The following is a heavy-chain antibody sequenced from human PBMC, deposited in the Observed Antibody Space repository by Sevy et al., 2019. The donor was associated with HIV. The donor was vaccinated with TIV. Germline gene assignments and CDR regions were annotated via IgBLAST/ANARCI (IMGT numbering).Heavy chain of an antibody. V-gene: IGHV1-46*01. Sequence: ASVKVSCKASGYTFTSYYMHWVRQAPGQGLEWMGIINPSGGSTSYAQTFQGRVTMTRDTSTSTVYMELSSLRSEDTAVYYCARGGLDSYGYQNFDYWGQGTLVTVSS. J-gene: IGHJ4*02. CDR1: GYTFTSYY. D-gene: IGHD5-18*01. CDR3: ARGGLDSYGYQNFDY. CDR2: INPSGGST.